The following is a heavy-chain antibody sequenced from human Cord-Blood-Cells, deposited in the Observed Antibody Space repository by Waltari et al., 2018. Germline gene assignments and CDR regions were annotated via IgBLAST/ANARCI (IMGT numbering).Heavy chain of an antibody. CDR3: ARGSPLYYGSGSYDAFDI. D-gene: IGHD3-10*01. Sequence: QVQLQESGPGLVKPSETLSLTCTVSGGPISSYYWSWIRQPPGKGLEWIGYIYYSGSTNYNPYLKSRVTISVDTSKNQFSLKLSSVTAADTAVYYCARGSPLYYGSGSYDAFDIWGQGTMVTVSS. CDR1: GGPISSYY. V-gene: IGHV4-59*01. J-gene: IGHJ3*02. CDR2: IYYSGST.